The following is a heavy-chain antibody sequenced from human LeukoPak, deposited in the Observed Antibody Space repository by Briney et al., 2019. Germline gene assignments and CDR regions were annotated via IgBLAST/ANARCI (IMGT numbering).Heavy chain of an antibody. CDR2: ISYSGTT. J-gene: IGHJ4*02. CDR3: AANSADYNTLGSSYKV. D-gene: IGHD3-10*01. CDR1: SVSISSSPYF. V-gene: IGHV4-39*01. Sequence: KASETLSLTCTVSSVSISSSPYFWAWVRKSPEKGLEWIATISYSGTTYCNPSVKSQLTISFYTAQNQFSLKMTYMTAADTAVFYCAANSADYNTLGSSYKVWGQGLLVTVSS.